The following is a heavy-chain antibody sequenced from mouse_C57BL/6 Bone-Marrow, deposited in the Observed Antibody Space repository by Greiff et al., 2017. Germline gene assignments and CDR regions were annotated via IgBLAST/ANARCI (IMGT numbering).Heavy chain of an antibody. CDR3: SSVNGNYVDI. V-gene: IGHV14-4*01. CDR1: GFNIKDDY. D-gene: IGHD2-1*01. Sequence: EVKLEESGAELVRPGASVKLSCTASGFNIKDDYIHWVKQRPEQGLEWIGWIDPESGDTGYASKFQGKATITSDTSSNTAYLQLSSLTSEDTAVYYCSSVNGNYVDIGGQGTPLTVAS. J-gene: IGHJ2*01. CDR2: IDPESGDT.